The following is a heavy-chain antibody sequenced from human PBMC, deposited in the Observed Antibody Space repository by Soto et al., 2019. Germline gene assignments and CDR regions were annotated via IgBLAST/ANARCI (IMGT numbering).Heavy chain of an antibody. CDR3: AKLAVLRYFDWLIGGFDY. CDR2: ISGSGGST. CDR1: GFTFSSYA. V-gene: IGHV3-23*01. J-gene: IGHJ4*02. D-gene: IGHD3-9*01. Sequence: PGGSLRLSCAASGFTFSSYAMSWVRQAPGKGLEWVSAISGSGGSTYYADSVKGRFTISRDNSKNTLYLQMNSLRAEDTAVYYCAKLAVLRYFDWLIGGFDYWGQGTLVTVSS.